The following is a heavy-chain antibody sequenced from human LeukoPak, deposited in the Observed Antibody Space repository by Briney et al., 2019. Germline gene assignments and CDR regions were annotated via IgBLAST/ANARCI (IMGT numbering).Heavy chain of an antibody. V-gene: IGHV3-13*01. Sequence: GGSLRLSCAASGLTFSSYDMHWVRQAPGKGLEWVSSIGATGDTYYAGSVKGRFTISRENAKKSLYFQMSSLRVEDTAVYFCVLGAYWNDDKNAFHIWGPGTMVTVSS. D-gene: IGHD1-1*01. CDR2: IGATGDT. J-gene: IGHJ3*02. CDR1: GLTFSSYD. CDR3: VLGAYWNDDKNAFHI.